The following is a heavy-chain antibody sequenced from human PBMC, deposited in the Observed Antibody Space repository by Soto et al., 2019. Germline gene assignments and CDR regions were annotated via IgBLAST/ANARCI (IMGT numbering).Heavy chain of an antibody. CDR2: ISYDGSNK. J-gene: IGHJ4*02. D-gene: IGHD2-2*02. CDR3: VREGLVPAATPWFDY. Sequence: QVQLVESGGGVVQPGRSLRLSCAASGFTFSSYAMHWVRQAPGKGLEWVAVISYDGSNKYYADSVKGRFTISRDNSKNTLYLQMNSLRAEDTAVYYCVREGLVPAATPWFDYWGQGTLVTVSS. CDR1: GFTFSSYA. V-gene: IGHV3-30-3*01.